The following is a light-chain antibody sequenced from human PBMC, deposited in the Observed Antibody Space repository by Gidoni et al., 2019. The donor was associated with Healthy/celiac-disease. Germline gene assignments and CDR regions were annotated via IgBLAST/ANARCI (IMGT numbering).Light chain of an antibody. Sequence: VLTQSPATLSLSPGERATLTCRASQSVSSYLAWYQQKPGQAPRLLIYDASNRATGIPARFSGSGSGTDFTLTISSLEPEDFAVYYCQQRSNWPRTFGQGTKVEIK. CDR1: QSVSSY. CDR2: DAS. CDR3: QQRSNWPRT. J-gene: IGKJ1*01. V-gene: IGKV3-11*01.